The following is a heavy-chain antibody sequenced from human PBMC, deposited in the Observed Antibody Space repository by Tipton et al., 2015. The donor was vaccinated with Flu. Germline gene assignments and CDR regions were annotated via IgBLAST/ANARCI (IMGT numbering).Heavy chain of an antibody. CDR2: IYSSGST. CDR1: GYSISSGYY. CDR3: ARYSSSARGWFDP. J-gene: IGHJ5*02. Sequence: TLSLTCIVSGYSISSGYYWGWIRQPPGKGLEWIGYIYSSGSTNYSPSLKSRATISVDTSKNQFSLKVSSVTAADTAVYYWARYSSSARGWFDPWGQGTLVTVSS. D-gene: IGHD3-10*01. V-gene: IGHV4-38-2*02.